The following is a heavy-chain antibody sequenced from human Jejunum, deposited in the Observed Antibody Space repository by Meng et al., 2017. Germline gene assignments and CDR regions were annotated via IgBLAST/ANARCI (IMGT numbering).Heavy chain of an antibody. D-gene: IGHD3-16*01. J-gene: IGHJ5*02. CDR3: SNYVWGSPPTGVLS. Sequence: VRLQESGPGLGKPSGTLSLTCAVSGVSISSNHWWSWVRQPPGKGLEWIGEMYHGGSTNYNPSLKSRVNISVDKSKNQFSLKLTSVTAADTGVYYCSNYVWGSPPTGVLSWGQGTLVTVSS. CDR1: GVSISSNHW. V-gene: IGHV4-4*02. CDR2: MYHGGST.